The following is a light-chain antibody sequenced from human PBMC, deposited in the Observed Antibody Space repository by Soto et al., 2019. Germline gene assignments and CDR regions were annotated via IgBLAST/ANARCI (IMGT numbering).Light chain of an antibody. CDR2: EVS. CDR3: SLYTSENAYV. J-gene: IGLJ1*01. Sequence: QSALTQPGSVSGSPGQSITISCTGTSSDVGLYNYVSWYQQPPGTAPKLMIYEVSKRPSGVPDRFSGSKSGNTASLTISGLQAADEADYYCSLYTSENAYVFGTGTKVTVL. CDR1: SSDVGLYNY. V-gene: IGLV2-18*01.